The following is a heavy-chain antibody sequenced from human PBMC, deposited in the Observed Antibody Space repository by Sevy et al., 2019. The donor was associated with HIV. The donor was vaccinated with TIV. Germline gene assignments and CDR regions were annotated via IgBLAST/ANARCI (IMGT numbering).Heavy chain of an antibody. J-gene: IGHJ6*02. Sequence: GGSLRLSCAASGFTFSSYEMNWVHQAPGKGLEWVSYISSSGSTIYYADSVKGRFTISRDNAKNSLYLQMNSLRAEDTAVYYCASSCTNGVCYFYYYYYGMDVWGQGTTVTVSS. CDR2: ISSSGSTI. V-gene: IGHV3-48*03. CDR3: ASSCTNGVCYFYYYYYGMDV. CDR1: GFTFSSYE. D-gene: IGHD2-8*01.